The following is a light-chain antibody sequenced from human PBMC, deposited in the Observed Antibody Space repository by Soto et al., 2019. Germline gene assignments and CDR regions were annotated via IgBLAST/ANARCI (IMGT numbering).Light chain of an antibody. Sequence: QSVLTQPHSVSGSPGQSVTISCTGTSSDVGGYSYVSWYQQHPGKAPELIMYDVTERPSGVPDRFSGSKSGNTASLTISGLQAEDEADYYCCSYTGSYSYVFGIGTQLTVL. CDR1: SSDVGGYSY. V-gene: IGLV2-11*01. J-gene: IGLJ7*01. CDR2: DVT. CDR3: CSYTGSYSYV.